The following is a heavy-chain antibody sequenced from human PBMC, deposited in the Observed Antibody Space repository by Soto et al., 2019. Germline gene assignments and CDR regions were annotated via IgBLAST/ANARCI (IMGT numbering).Heavy chain of an antibody. J-gene: IGHJ6*03. CDR1: GFTFSSYS. CDR3: ARDHRIAARPYYYYYMDV. Sequence: GGSLRLSCAASGFTFSSYSMNWVRQAPGKGLEWVSYISSSSTIYYADSVKGRFTISRDNAKNSLYLQMNSLRAEDTAVYYCARDHRIAARPYYYYYMDVWGKGTTVTVSS. V-gene: IGHV3-48*01. CDR2: ISSSSTI. D-gene: IGHD6-6*01.